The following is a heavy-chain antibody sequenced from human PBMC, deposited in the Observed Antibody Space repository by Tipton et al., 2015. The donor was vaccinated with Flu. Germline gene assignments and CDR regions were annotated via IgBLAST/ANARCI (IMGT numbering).Heavy chain of an antibody. CDR3: ARLWGSGWRYYFDY. Sequence: QLVQSGAEVKKPGESLKISCKGSGYNFSNYWIGWVRQMPGKGLEWMGIIYPGDSDTRHSPSFQGQVSLSADRSISTASLQWNSLRASDTAMYYCARLWGSGWRYYFDYWGQGTLVTVSS. CDR1: GYNFSNYW. CDR2: IYPGDSDT. V-gene: IGHV5-51*01. D-gene: IGHD6-19*01. J-gene: IGHJ4*02.